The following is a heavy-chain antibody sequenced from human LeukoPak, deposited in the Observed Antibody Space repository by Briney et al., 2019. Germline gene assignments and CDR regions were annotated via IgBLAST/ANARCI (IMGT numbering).Heavy chain of an antibody. V-gene: IGHV3-20*04. J-gene: IGHJ3*02. CDR2: ISRNGGTT. CDR3: ARDERYYDGRYYPYAFDI. CDR1: GFTFEDYG. D-gene: IGHD3-22*01. Sequence: GGSLRLSCAASGFTFEDYGMSWVRQAPGKGLEWVAGISRNGGTTGHADSVKGRFTISRDNAEKSLFLQMKTLSAEDTALYYCARDERYYDGRYYPYAFDIWGQGTMVTVSS.